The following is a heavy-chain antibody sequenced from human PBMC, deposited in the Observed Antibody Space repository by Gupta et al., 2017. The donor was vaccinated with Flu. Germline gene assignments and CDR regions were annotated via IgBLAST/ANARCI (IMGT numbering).Heavy chain of an antibody. V-gene: IGHV4-39*01. CDR1: GGSLNTNDYY. CDR3: ARHSQQQPPWYFDL. CDR2: VFYSGTI. Sequence: QLQLQESGPGLVKASETLSPTCTVSGGSLNTNDYYWPWIRQPPGKGLEWIGNVFYSGTIYFNPSLMSRVTMSVDISQNQFSLNLRSVTDADTAVYYCARHSQQQPPWYFDLWGRGSLVTVSS. D-gene: IGHD6-13*01. J-gene: IGHJ2*01.